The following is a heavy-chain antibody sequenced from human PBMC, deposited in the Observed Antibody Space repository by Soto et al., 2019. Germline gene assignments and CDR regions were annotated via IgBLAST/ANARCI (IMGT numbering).Heavy chain of an antibody. CDR2: MSHAGGSI. V-gene: IGHV3-23*01. CDR1: GFTFSTCA. CDR3: AEGPAVGHYDCWSGYYLGS. Sequence: GGSLRLSCVASGFTFSTCAMSWVRQAPGKGLEWLSGMSHAGGSIYYADSVKGRVSVSRDNSKNILCLQMNTLRAEDTAVYYCAEGPAVGHYDCWSGYYLGSWGQGTLVTVAS. D-gene: IGHD3-3*01. J-gene: IGHJ4*02.